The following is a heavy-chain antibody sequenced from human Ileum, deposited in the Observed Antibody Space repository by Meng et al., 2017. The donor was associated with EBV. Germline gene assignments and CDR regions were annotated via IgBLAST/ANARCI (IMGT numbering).Heavy chain of an antibody. CDR3: ARVRVIPAAIGFDY. D-gene: IGHD2-2*02. CDR2: IYRGGGT. V-gene: IGHV4-4*02. J-gene: IGHJ4*02. Sequence: GQVQASGPGLGKPSGTLSLTGGVSCGSISSSDWWSWGRQPPGKGLEWIGEIYRGGGTNYNASLKSRVPISVDTSKNHFSLKLNSVTAADTAVYYCARVRVIPAAIGFDYWGQGTLVTVSS. CDR1: CGSISSSDW.